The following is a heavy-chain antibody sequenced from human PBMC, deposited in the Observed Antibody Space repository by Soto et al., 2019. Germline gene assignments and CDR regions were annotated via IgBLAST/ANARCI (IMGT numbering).Heavy chain of an antibody. V-gene: IGHV1-46*01. D-gene: IGHD4-17*01. Sequence: QVQLVQSGAEVKKPGASVKVSCKASGYTFTSYYMHWVRQAPGQGLEWMGIINPSGGSTSYAQKFQGRVTMTRDTSTSTVYMELSSLRSEDTAVYYCARDRSQMTTVPWFDPWGQGPLVTVSS. CDR1: GYTFTSYY. CDR3: ARDRSQMTTVPWFDP. CDR2: INPSGGST. J-gene: IGHJ5*02.